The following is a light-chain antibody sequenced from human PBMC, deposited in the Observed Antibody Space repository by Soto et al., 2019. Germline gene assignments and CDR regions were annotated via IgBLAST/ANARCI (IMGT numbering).Light chain of an antibody. CDR3: QQYNSHST. J-gene: IGKJ5*01. Sequence: DIQMTQSPSTLPASAGDRVTIACGASQDISNLLAWYQQKPGNAPNLLIYDASSLKSGVPASLSGSASGTDFPLTISRLQPDDSATYYCQQYNSHSTFGHGTRLEIK. V-gene: IGKV1-5*01. CDR2: DAS. CDR1: QDISNL.